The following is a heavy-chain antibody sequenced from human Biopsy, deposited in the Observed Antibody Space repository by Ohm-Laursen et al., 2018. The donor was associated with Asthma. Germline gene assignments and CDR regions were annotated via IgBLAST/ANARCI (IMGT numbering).Heavy chain of an antibody. CDR2: IHTNTGNP. V-gene: IGHV7-4-1*02. J-gene: IGHJ4*02. D-gene: IGHD3/OR15-3a*01. CDR1: GYNFIRHS. CDR3: ARVQRDFSTGYFTFDN. Sequence: SVKVSCKSSGYNFIRHSLSWVRQAPGQGPEWMGWIHTNTGNPTYAHGFTGRYVFSLDTSVSTAYLQISRLKSEDTAVYYCARVQRDFSTGYFTFDNWGQGTLVTVSS.